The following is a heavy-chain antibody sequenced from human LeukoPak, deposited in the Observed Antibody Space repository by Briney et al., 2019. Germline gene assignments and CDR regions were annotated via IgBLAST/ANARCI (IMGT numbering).Heavy chain of an antibody. CDR3: ARRGYYYDSSGYWGDDY. Sequence: ASVKVSCKASGYTFTGYYMHWVRQAPGQGLEWMGWINPNSGGTNYAQKFQGRVTMTRDTSISTAYMELSRLRSDDTAVYYCARRGYYYDSSGYWGDDYWGQGTLVTVSS. CDR1: GYTFTGYY. V-gene: IGHV1-2*02. CDR2: INPNSGGT. J-gene: IGHJ4*02. D-gene: IGHD3-22*01.